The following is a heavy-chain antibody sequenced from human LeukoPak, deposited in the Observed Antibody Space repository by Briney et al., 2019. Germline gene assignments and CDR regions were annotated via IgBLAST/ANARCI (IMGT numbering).Heavy chain of an antibody. CDR3: AREGGSSDY. V-gene: IGHV1-69*04. CDR2: IIPILGIA. CDR1: GGTFSSYA. J-gene: IGHJ4*02. D-gene: IGHD6-6*01. Sequence: SVKVSCKASGGTFSSYAISWVRQAPGQGLEWMGRIIPILGIANYAQKFQGRVTITADKSTSTAYMGLSSLRSEDTAVYYCAREGGSSDYWGQGTLVTVSS.